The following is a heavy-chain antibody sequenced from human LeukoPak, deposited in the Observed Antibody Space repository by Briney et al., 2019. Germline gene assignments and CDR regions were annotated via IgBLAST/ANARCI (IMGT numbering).Heavy chain of an antibody. CDR1: GFTFSAHY. V-gene: IGHV3-72*01. CDR3: IRVNNGYAKDFDY. CDR2: SRNKANSYTT. D-gene: IGHD2-8*01. J-gene: IGHJ4*02. Sequence: GGSLRLSCAASGFTFSAHYLDWVRQAPGKGLEWVGRSRNKANSYTTEYAASVRGRFTISRDDSKNSLYLQMNSLKIEDTAVYYCIRVNNGYAKDFDYWGQGTLVTVSS.